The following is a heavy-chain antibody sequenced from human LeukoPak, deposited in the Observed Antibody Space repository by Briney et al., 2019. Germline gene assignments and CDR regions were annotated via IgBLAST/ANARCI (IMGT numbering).Heavy chain of an antibody. J-gene: IGHJ4*02. CDR3: ARSLITMVRGVCDY. V-gene: IGHV3-7*03. CDR1: GFSFSGDW. CDR2: IKQDGSEK. Sequence: GGTLRLSCAASGFSFSGDWMSGVREAPGKGVGSVANIKQDGSEKYYVDSVKGRFTISRDNAKNSLYLQMNSLRAEDTAVYYCARSLITMVRGVCDYWGQGTLVTVSS. D-gene: IGHD3-10*01.